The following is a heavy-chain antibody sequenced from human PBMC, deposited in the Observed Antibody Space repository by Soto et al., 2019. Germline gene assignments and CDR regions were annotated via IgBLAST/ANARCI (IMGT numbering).Heavy chain of an antibody. J-gene: IGHJ4*02. CDR2: FSATSENT. D-gene: IGHD3-16*01. CDR3: AKARNKQIMRPPSDY. V-gene: IGHV3-23*01. CDR1: GFFFISYT. Sequence: EVQLLESGGGLVQPGGSLRLSCVGSGFFFISYTMTWFRQAPGKGLEWVSSFSATSENTYYADSVMGRFTISRDTSKTTLFLQMTSLTAEAPAMYYCAKARNKQIMRPPSDYWGQGTLVNVSS.